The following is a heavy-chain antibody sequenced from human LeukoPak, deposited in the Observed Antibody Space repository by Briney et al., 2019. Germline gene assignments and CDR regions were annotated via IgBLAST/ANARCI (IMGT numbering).Heavy chain of an antibody. D-gene: IGHD5-12*01. J-gene: IGHJ4*02. Sequence: GGSLRLSCAASGFTFSSYSMYWVRQAPGKGLEWVSSISSSSSYIYYADSVKGRFTISRDNAKNSLYLQMNSLRAEDTAVYYCARVRNSGYDFVFFGDLYYFDYWGQGTLVTVSS. CDR3: ARVRNSGYDFVFFGDLYYFDY. V-gene: IGHV3-21*01. CDR2: ISSSSSYI. CDR1: GFTFSSYS.